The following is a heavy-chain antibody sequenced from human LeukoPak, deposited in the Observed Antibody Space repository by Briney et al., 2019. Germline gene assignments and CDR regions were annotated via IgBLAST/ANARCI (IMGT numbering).Heavy chain of an antibody. CDR3: QSRFLEWLLDY. CDR2: INHSGST. V-gene: IGHV4-34*01. D-gene: IGHD3-3*01. J-gene: IGHJ4*02. Sequence: PSETLSLTCAVYGGSFSGYYWSWIRQPPGKGLEWIGEINHSGSTNYNPSLKSRVTISVDTSKNQFSLKLNSVTAADTAMYYCQSRFLEWLLDYWGQGTLVTVSS. CDR1: GGSFSGYY.